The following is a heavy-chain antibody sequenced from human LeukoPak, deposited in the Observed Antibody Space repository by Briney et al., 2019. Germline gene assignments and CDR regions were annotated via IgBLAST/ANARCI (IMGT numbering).Heavy chain of an antibody. CDR2: ISSSSSYI. CDR1: GFTFSSYS. CDR3: AKDGVRSSDYYYYMDV. Sequence: GGSLRLSCAASGFTFSSYSMNWVRQAPGKGLEWVSSISSSSSYIYYADSVKGRFTISRDNAKNSLYLQMNSLRAEDTAVYYCAKDGVRSSDYYYYMDVWGKGTTVTVSS. J-gene: IGHJ6*03. V-gene: IGHV3-21*04. D-gene: IGHD3-3*01.